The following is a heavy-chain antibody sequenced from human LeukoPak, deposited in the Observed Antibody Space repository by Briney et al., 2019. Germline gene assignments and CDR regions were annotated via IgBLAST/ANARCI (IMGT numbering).Heavy chain of an antibody. V-gene: IGHV3-23*01. CDR2: ISGSGGST. CDR3: AKDYRDSSGYYPYYYYGMDV. J-gene: IGHJ6*02. Sequence: GSLRLSCAASGFTFSSYAMSWVRQAPGKGLEWVSAISGSGGSTYYADSVKDRFTISRDNSKNTLYLQMNSLRAEDTAVYYCAKDYRDSSGYYPYYYYGMDVWGQGTTVTVSS. D-gene: IGHD3-22*01. CDR1: GFTFSSYA.